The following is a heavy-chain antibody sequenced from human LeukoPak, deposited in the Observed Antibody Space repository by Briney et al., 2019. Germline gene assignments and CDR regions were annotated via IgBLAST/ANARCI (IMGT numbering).Heavy chain of an antibody. CDR2: ISSSSSYI. D-gene: IGHD3-16*01. Sequence: GGSLRLSCAASGFTFSGYAMNWVRQAPGKGLEWVSSISSSSSYIYYADSVKGRFTISRDNAENSLYLQMNSLRAEDTAVYYCARGSSRGENFDYWGQGTLVTVSS. CDR1: GFTFSGYA. J-gene: IGHJ4*02. CDR3: ARGSSRGENFDY. V-gene: IGHV3-21*01.